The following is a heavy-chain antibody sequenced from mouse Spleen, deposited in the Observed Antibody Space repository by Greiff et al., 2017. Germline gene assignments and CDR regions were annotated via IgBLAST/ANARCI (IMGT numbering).Heavy chain of an antibody. Sequence: EVHLVESGGGLVKPGGSLKLSCAASGFTFSSYGMSWVRQTPEKRLEWVATISGGGSYTYYPDSVKGRFTISRDNAKNNLYLQMSSLRSEDTALYYCARRDYGSSPYAMDYWGQGTSVTVSS. J-gene: IGHJ4*01. CDR3: ARRDYGSSPYAMDY. D-gene: IGHD1-1*01. CDR1: GFTFSSYG. V-gene: IGHV5-9-2*01. CDR2: ISGGGSYT.